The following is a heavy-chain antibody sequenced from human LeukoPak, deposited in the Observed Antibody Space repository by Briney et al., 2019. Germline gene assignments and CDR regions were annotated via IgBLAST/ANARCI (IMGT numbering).Heavy chain of an antibody. CDR3: AKEAYSSSLYYFDY. V-gene: IGHV3-23*01. D-gene: IGHD6-13*01. CDR2: ISGSGGST. Sequence: GGSLRLSCAASVFTFISYAMSRVRQAPGKGLEWVSAISGSGGSTYYADSVKGRFTTSRDNSKNTLYLQMNSLRAEDTAVYYCAKEAYSSSLYYFDYWGQGTLVTVSS. CDR1: VFTFISYA. J-gene: IGHJ4*02.